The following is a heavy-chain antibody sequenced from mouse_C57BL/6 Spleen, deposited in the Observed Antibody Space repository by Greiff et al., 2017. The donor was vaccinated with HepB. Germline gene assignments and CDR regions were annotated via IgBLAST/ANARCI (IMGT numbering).Heavy chain of an antibody. CDR2: IYPRSGNT. Sequence: QVQLKQSGAELARPGASVKLSCKASGYTFTSYGISWVKQRTGQGLEWIGEIYPRSGNTYYNEKFKGKATLTADKSSSTAYMELRSLTSEDSAVYFCARSSIYDGYYVWYFDVWGTGTTVTVSS. D-gene: IGHD2-3*01. V-gene: IGHV1-81*01. CDR3: ARSSIYDGYYVWYFDV. CDR1: GYTFTSYG. J-gene: IGHJ1*03.